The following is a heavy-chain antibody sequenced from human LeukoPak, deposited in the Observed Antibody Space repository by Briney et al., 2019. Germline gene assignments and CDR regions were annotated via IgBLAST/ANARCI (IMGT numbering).Heavy chain of an antibody. CDR3: AKFVFDTSTSYWGAFDI. V-gene: IGHV3-23*01. CDR2: ISGSGGST. Sequence: GGSLRLSCAASRFTFSIYAMSWVRQAPGKGLEWVSAISGSGGSTYYTDSVKGRFTISRDNSKNTLYLQMNSLRAEDTAIYYCAKFVFDTSTSYWGAFDIWGQGTLVTVSS. CDR1: RFTFSIYA. D-gene: IGHD3-22*01. J-gene: IGHJ3*02.